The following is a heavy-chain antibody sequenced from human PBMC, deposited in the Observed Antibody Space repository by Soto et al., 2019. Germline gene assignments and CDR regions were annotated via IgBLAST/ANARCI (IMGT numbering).Heavy chain of an antibody. CDR1: GYTFTSYD. V-gene: IGHV1-8*01. CDR2: MNPNSGNT. J-gene: IGHJ5*02. CDR3: ARGSSGYSYGHHWFDP. Sequence: QVQLVQSGAEVKKPGASVKVSCKASGYTFTSYDINWVRQATGQGLEWMGWMNPNSGNTGYAQKFQGRVTMTRNTSKRTAYMELSSLRYEDTAVYYCARGSSGYSYGHHWFDPWGQGTLVTVSS. D-gene: IGHD5-18*01.